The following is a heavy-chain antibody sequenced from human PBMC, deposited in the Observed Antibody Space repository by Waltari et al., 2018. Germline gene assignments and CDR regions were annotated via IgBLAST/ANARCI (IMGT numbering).Heavy chain of an antibody. CDR2: VDSEDGES. V-gene: IGHV1-69-2*01. CDR3: ARVRGVGLYYYYGMDV. CDR1: GYTFTDYY. D-gene: IGHD3-10*01. Sequence: EVQLVQSGAEVKKPGATVKISCKVSGYTFTDYYMHWVQQAPGKGLVRMVLVDSEDGESIDSEKFQGRVSITADTSTDTAYMELSSLRSEDTAVYYCARVRGVGLYYYYGMDVWGQGTTVTVSS. J-gene: IGHJ6*02.